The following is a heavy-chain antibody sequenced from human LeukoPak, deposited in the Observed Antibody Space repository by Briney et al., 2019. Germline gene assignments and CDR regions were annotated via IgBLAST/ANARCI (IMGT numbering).Heavy chain of an antibody. J-gene: IGHJ4*02. CDR2: IRGDGGEK. CDR3: ARGGAARPDF. D-gene: IGHD6-6*01. CDR1: GFTFSSYE. Sequence: QPGGSLRLSCAASGFTFSSYEMNWVRQAPGKGLEWVAKIRGDGGEKDHVASVKGRFTISGDNAKNSLYLQMNSLRVEDTAIYYCARGGAARPDFWGQGTLVTVSS. V-gene: IGHV3-7*01.